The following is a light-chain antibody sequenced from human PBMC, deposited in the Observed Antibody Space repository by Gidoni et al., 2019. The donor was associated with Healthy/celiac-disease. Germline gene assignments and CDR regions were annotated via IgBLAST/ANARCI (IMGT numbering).Light chain of an antibody. V-gene: IGLV3-19*01. CDR1: SLSSYY. Sequence: SSELTQDPAVSVALGQTVRITCQGDSLSSYYASWYQQKPGQAPVLVIYGKNNRPSGIPDRFSGSSSGNTASLTITGAQAEDEADYYCHSRDSSGNHLVFGGGTKLTVL. J-gene: IGLJ2*01. CDR3: HSRDSSGNHLV. CDR2: GKN.